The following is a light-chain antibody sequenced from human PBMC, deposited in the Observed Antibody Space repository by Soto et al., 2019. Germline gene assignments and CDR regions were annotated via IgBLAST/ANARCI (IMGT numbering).Light chain of an antibody. V-gene: IGKV3-15*01. CDR3: QQYNNWPIT. CDR1: QSVSSN. J-gene: IGKJ5*01. CDR2: GAS. Sequence: LVMTQSPATLSVSPGERATLSCRASQSVSSNLAWYQQKPGQAPRLLIYGASTRATGIPARFSGSGSGTEFTLTISSLQSEDFEVYYCQQYNNWPITFGQGTRLEIK.